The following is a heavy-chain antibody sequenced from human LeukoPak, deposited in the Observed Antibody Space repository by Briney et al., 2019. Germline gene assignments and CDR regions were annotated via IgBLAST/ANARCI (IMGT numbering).Heavy chain of an antibody. J-gene: IGHJ6*03. Sequence: ASVKVSCKASGYIFTGYYMHWVRQAPGQGLEWMGWINPNSGGTNYAQKFQGRVTMTRDTSISTAYMELSRLRSDDTAVYYCAREGGDGIVGALRGYMDVWGKGTTVTVSS. D-gene: IGHD1-26*01. CDR1: GYIFTGYY. CDR3: AREGGDGIVGALRGYMDV. V-gene: IGHV1-2*02. CDR2: INPNSGGT.